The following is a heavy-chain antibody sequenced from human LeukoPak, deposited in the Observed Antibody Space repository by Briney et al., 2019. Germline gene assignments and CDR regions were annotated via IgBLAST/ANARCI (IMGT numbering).Heavy chain of an antibody. CDR1: GGTFSSYA. Sequence: GASVKVSCKASGGTFSSYAISWVRQAPGQGLEWMGRIIPILGIANYAQKFQGRVTITADKSTSTAYMELSSLRSEDTAVYYCARAPLNDFWSGYLFGYYYYGMDVWGQGTTVTVSS. J-gene: IGHJ6*02. CDR3: ARAPLNDFWSGYLFGYYYYGMDV. V-gene: IGHV1-69*04. D-gene: IGHD3-3*01. CDR2: IIPILGIA.